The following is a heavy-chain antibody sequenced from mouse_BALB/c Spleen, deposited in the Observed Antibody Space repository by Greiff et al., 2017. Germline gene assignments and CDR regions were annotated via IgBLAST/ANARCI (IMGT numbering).Heavy chain of an antibody. CDR1: GFNIKDTY. CDR2: IDPANGNT. V-gene: IGHV14-3*02. D-gene: IGHD1-1*01. Sequence: VQLQQSGAELVKPGASVKLSCTASGFNIKDTYMHWVKQRPEQGLEWIGRIDPANGNTKYDPKFQGKATITADTSSNTAYLQLSSLTSEDTAVYYCAVVSQTYWYFDVWGAGTTVTVSS. CDR3: AVVSQTYWYFDV. J-gene: IGHJ1*01.